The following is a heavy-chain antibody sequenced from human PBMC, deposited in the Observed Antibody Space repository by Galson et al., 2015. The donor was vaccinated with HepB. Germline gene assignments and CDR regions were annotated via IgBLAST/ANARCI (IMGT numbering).Heavy chain of an antibody. Sequence: SLRLSCAVSGLTFSNYSMTWVRQAPGRGLEWVATISRSGDDTYYADSVQGRFFISRDNAKNSLYLQMKSLRAEDTAVYYCATRAWVGCPTLSCCVFDYWGQGTLVTVSS. V-gene: IGHV3-48*01. CDR3: ATRAWVGCPTLSCCVFDY. D-gene: IGHD3-10*01. CDR2: ISRSGDDT. CDR1: GLTFSNYS. J-gene: IGHJ4*02.